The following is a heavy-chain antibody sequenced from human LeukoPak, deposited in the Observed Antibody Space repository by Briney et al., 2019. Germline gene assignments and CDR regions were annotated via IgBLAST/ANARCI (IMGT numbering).Heavy chain of an antibody. V-gene: IGHV4-59*12. D-gene: IGHD1-26*01. J-gene: IGHJ4*02. CDR3: ASFDRGVGAED. CDR1: GGSISSYY. CDR2: IYYSGST. Sequence: KPSETLSLTCTVSGGSISSYYWSWIRQPPGKGLEWIGYIYYSGSTNYNPSLKSRVTISVDTSKNQFSLKLSSVIAADTAVYYCASFDRGVGAEDWGQGTLVTVSS.